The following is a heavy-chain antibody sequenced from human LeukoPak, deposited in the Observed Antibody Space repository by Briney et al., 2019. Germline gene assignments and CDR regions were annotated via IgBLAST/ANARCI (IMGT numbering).Heavy chain of an antibody. J-gene: IGHJ4*02. CDR3: ATSPPKRNAYCSSTSCWFFDY. Sequence: SVKVSCKASGGTFSSYAISWVRQAPGQGLEWMGGIIPIFGTANYAQKFQGRVTITADESTSTAYMELSSLRSEDTAVYYCATSPPKRNAYCSSTSCWFFDYWGQGTLVTVSS. CDR1: GGTFSSYA. V-gene: IGHV1-69*01. CDR2: IIPIFGTA. D-gene: IGHD2-2*01.